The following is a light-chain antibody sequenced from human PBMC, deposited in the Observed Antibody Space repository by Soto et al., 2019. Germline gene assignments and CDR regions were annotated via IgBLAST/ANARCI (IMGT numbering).Light chain of an antibody. Sequence: EIVMTQSPATLSVSPGERVTLSCRASQSVSTDLAWYQQKPGQAPGLLIYAASTRATAIPATFSGSGSGTEFTLTISSLQSEDFAVYYCQHYHNWPRTFGQGTKVEIK. CDR2: AAS. CDR1: QSVSTD. V-gene: IGKV3-15*01. CDR3: QHYHNWPRT. J-gene: IGKJ1*01.